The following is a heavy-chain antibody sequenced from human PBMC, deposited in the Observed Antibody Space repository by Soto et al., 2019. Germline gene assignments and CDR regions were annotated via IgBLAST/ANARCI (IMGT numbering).Heavy chain of an antibody. D-gene: IGHD3-10*01. V-gene: IGHV3-7*01. CDR2: IKTDASEK. CDR1: VFTLRSYR. Sequence: EEQLVAAGGCFVQPRGSLRLSCAASVFTLRSYRMSWVRQAPGKGLEWLATIKTDASEKKYVDSVKGRFTVSRDNAKNSLNLQMDSLRAEDTAVYDCARDSGYGSGSSGNHYFDCWGRGTLVTVSS. CDR3: ARDSGYGSGSSGNHYFDC. J-gene: IGHJ4*02.